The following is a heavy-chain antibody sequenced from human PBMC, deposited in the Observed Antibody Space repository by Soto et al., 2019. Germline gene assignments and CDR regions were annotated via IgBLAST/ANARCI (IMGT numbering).Heavy chain of an antibody. CDR2: ISNDGSNK. V-gene: IGHV3-30-3*01. CDR3: ARDTVSGDYAFDI. CDR1: VFTFISFS. Sequence: GVSLMLSCSASVFTFISFSIHLVRQAPGKRLEWVAVISNDGSNKYSADSLKGRLTISRDNSKSTLYLQMNSLRTEEKALYYCARDTVSGDYAFDIRGQGQIVNVS. J-gene: IGHJ3*02. D-gene: IGHD4-17*01.